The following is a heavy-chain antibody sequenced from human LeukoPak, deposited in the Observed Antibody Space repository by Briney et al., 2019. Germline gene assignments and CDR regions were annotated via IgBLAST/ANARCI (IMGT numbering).Heavy chain of an antibody. D-gene: IGHD2-15*01. CDR1: GASVSGSNYY. CDR3: ASLSEYCSAGSCYLGWFDP. J-gene: IGHJ5*02. Sequence: SETLSLTCAVSGASVSGSNYYWGWIRQPPGKGLEWIGNIYSSGSTYYNASLQSRVTISIDTSKNQFSLKLNSVTAADTAVYYCASLSEYCSAGSCYLGWFDPWGQGTLVTVSS. CDR2: IYSSGST. V-gene: IGHV4-39*07.